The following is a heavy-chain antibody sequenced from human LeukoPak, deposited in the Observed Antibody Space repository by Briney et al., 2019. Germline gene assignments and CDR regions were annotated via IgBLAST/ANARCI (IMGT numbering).Heavy chain of an antibody. J-gene: IGHJ4*02. V-gene: IGHV4-59*01. D-gene: IGHD3-10*01. CDR1: GGSISSYY. CDR2: IYYSGST. CDR3: ARAVLLWFGEPKYYFDY. Sequence: ASKTLSLTCTVSGGSISSYYWSWIRQPPGKGLEWIGYIYYSGSTNYNPSLKSRVTISVDTSKNQFSLKLSSVTAADTAVYYCARAVLLWFGEPKYYFDYWGQGTLVTVSS.